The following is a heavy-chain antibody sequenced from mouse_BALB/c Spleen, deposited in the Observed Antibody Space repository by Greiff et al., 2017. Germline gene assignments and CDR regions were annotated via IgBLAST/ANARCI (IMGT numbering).Heavy chain of an antibody. CDR2: ISSGSSTI. CDR1: GFTFSSFG. Sequence: EVQLVESGGGLVQPGGSRKLSCAASGFTFSSFGMHWVRQAPEKGLEWVAYISSGSSTIYYADTVKGRFTISRDNPKNTLFLQMTSLRSEDTAMYYCARNYGDAGYYAMDYWGQGTSVTVSS. J-gene: IGHJ4*01. CDR3: ARNYGDAGYYAMDY. V-gene: IGHV5-17*02. D-gene: IGHD1-2*01.